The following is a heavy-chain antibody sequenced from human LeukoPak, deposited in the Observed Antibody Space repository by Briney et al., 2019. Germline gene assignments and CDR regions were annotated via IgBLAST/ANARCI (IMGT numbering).Heavy chain of an antibody. J-gene: IGHJ4*02. V-gene: IGHV1-69*04. CDR2: IIPILGIA. CDR1: GGTFSSYA. D-gene: IGHD3-3*01. Sequence: GASVKVSCKASGGTFSSYAISWVRQAPGQGLEWMGRIIPILGIANYAQKFQGRVTITADKSTSTAYMELSSLRCEHRAVSSCARGSDSDSDFWSGAVDYWGQGPLVPVSS. CDR3: ARGSDSDSDFWSGAVDY.